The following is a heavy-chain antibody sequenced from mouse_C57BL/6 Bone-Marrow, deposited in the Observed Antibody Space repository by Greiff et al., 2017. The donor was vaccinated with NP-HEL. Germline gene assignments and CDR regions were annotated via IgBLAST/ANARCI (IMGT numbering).Heavy chain of an antibody. CDR3: ASHYYGSSLYWYFDV. CDR2: ISNGGGST. CDR1: GFTFSDYY. J-gene: IGHJ1*03. Sequence: EVKVVESGGGLVQPGGSLKLSCAASGFTFSDYYMYWVRQTPEKRLEWVAYISNGGGSTYYPDTVKGRFTISRDNAKNTLYLQMSRLKSDDTAMYYCASHYYGSSLYWYFDVWGTGTTVTVSS. D-gene: IGHD1-1*01. V-gene: IGHV5-12*01.